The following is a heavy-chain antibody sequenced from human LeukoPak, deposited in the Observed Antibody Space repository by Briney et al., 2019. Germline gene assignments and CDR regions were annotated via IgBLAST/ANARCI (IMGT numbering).Heavy chain of an antibody. Sequence: GGSLRLSCAASGFTFSSYWMSWVRQAPGKGLEWVANIKQDGSEKYYVDSVKGRFTISRDNAKNSLYLQMNSLRAEDTAVYYCARAVGGYHDSSGYYYNYFDYWGQGTLVTVSS. CDR1: GFTFSSYW. CDR2: IKQDGSEK. J-gene: IGHJ4*02. CDR3: ARAVGGYHDSSGYYYNYFDY. D-gene: IGHD3-22*01. V-gene: IGHV3-7*01.